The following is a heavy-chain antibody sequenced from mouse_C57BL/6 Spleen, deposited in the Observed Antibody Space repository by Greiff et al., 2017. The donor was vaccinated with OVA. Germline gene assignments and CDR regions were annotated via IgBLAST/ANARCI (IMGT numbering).Heavy chain of an antibody. J-gene: IGHJ3*01. CDR2: IDPSDSYT. Sequence: QVQLQQPGAELVKPGASVKLSCKASGYTFTSYWMQWVKQRPGQGLEWIGEIDPSDSYTNYNQKFKGKATLTVATSSCTAYMQLSSLTSEDSAVYYCAKTKGFAYWGQGTLVTVSS. CDR3: AKTKGFAY. CDR1: GYTFTSYW. V-gene: IGHV1-50*01.